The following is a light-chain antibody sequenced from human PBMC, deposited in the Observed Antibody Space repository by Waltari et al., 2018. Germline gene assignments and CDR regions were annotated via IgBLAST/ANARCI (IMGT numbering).Light chain of an antibody. CDR3: SSYAGSDNFVV. J-gene: IGLJ2*01. CDR1: SSDVGGYDY. CDR2: AVN. Sequence: QSALTQPPSASGSPGQSVTISCTGTSSDVGGYDYVSWYQQTPGKAPKLIIFAVNKGPSGVPDRFSGSKSGNTASLTIYGLQPEDEADYYCSSYAGSDNFVVFGGGTKLTVL. V-gene: IGLV2-8*01.